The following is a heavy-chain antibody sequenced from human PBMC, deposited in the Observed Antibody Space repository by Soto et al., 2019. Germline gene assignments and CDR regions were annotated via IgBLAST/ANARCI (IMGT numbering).Heavy chain of an antibody. D-gene: IGHD2-21*02. CDR2: IYPGDSDT. CDR1: GYSFTSYW. J-gene: IGHJ5*02. CDR3: ARLPYCGSDCYSYWFVP. Sequence: GESLKISCKGSGYSFTSYWIGWVRQMPGKGLEWMGIIYPGDSDTRYSPSFQGQVTISADKSISTAYLQWSSLKASDTAMYYCARLPYCGSDCYSYWFVPWGQGTLVTVSS. V-gene: IGHV5-51*01.